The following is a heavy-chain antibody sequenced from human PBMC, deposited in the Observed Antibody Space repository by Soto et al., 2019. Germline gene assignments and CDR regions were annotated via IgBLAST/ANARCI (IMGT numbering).Heavy chain of an antibody. Sequence: XGSLKLSCAAAGVTFSDHYMDWVRQAPGKGLEWVARSKANHQNFATEYAASVKGRLTISRDVSQNSVHLQMDRLQPEDTAVYFCAKEGEARYLDLWGQGTLVTVSS. D-gene: IGHD1-1*01. CDR3: AKEGEARYLDL. CDR2: SKANHQNFAT. V-gene: IGHV3-72*01. J-gene: IGHJ5*02. CDR1: GVTFSDHY.